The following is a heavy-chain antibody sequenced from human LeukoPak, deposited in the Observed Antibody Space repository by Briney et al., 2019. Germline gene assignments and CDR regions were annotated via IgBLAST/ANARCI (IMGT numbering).Heavy chain of an antibody. CDR3: ARDGNYYDSSGYHFPNWFDP. CDR1: GGTFSSYA. V-gene: IGHV1-69*05. Sequence: SVKVSCKASGGTFSSYAISWVRQAPGQGLEWMGGIIPIFGTANYAQKFQGRVTITTDETTSTAYMELSSLRSEDTAVYYCARDGNYYDSSGYHFPNWFDPWGQGTLVTVSS. J-gene: IGHJ5*02. D-gene: IGHD3-22*01. CDR2: IIPIFGTA.